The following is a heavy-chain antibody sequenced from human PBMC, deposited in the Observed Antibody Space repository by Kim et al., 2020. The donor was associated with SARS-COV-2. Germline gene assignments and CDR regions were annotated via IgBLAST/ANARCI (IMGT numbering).Heavy chain of an antibody. J-gene: IGHJ4*02. CDR2: MSDSGTTI. CDR3: TTSLNS. Sequence: GGSLRLSCVASGFNVGNSHMSRVRQAPGKAPEWLSYMSDSGTTIYYADSAKGRFTISRDIVQNSLFLQMDSLRDADTAVYYCTTSLNSCGQGTLVTV. CDR1: GFNVGNSH. V-gene: IGHV3-48*02.